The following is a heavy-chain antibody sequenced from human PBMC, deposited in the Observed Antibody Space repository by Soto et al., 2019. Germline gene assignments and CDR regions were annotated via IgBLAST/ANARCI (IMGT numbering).Heavy chain of an antibody. J-gene: IGHJ4*02. CDR2: IYYSGST. CDR1: GGSISSGDYS. CDR3: ARVGGFGATTIDY. D-gene: IGHD3-10*01. V-gene: IGHV4-30-4*01. Sequence: QVQLQESGPGLVKPSQTLSLTCTVSGGSISSGDYSWSWIRQPPGKGLEWIGYIYYSGSTYYNPPLKNRITITVDTSTNQCSVKMSSVTAADTAVYYCARVGGFGATTIDYWGQGTLVTVSS.